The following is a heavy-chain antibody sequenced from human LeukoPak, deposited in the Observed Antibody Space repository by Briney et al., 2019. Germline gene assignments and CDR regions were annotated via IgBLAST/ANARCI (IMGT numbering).Heavy chain of an antibody. V-gene: IGHV3-21*01. D-gene: IGHD5-18*01. J-gene: IGHJ4*02. CDR1: GFTFSSYS. CDR2: ISSSSSYI. CDR3: ARDSGTAIDFDY. Sequence: GGSLRLSCAASGFTFSSYSMNWVRQAPGKGLEWVASISSSSSYIYYADSVKGRFTISRDNAKNSLYLQMNSLRAEDTAVYYRARDSGTAIDFDYWGQGTLVTVSS.